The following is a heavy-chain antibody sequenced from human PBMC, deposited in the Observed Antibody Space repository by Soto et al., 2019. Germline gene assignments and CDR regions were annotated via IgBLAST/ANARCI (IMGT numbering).Heavy chain of an antibody. CDR3: IWQQDFYYGKAV. J-gene: IGHJ6*02. CDR1: GFSFSPAW. V-gene: IGHV3-15*07. D-gene: IGHD6-13*01. Sequence: EVKLVESRGGLVTPGGSLRLSCTGTGFSFSPAWMNWVRQAPGKGLEWVGRMKSYRGGGTTDYAATVQGRFTISRDDSKNTLYLQMNSLKFEDTALYFCIWQQDFYYGKAVWGQGTTVTVSS. CDR2: MKSYRGGGTT.